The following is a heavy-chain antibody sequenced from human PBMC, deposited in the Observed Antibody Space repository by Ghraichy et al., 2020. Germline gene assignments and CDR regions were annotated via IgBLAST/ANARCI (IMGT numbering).Heavy chain of an antibody. Sequence: GESLNISCAASGFTFSSYSMNWVRQAPGKGLEWVSSISSSSSYIYYADSVKGRFTISRDNAKNSLYLQMNSLRAEDTAVYYCASYDFWSGPRVYYYYGMDVWGQGTTVTVSS. CDR3: ASYDFWSGPRVYYYYGMDV. CDR2: ISSSSSYI. J-gene: IGHJ6*02. CDR1: GFTFSSYS. V-gene: IGHV3-21*01. D-gene: IGHD3-3*01.